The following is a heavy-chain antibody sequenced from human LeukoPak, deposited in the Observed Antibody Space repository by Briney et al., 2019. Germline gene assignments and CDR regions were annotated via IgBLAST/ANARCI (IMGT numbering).Heavy chain of an antibody. V-gene: IGHV1-69*06. CDR1: GGTFSSYA. J-gene: IGHJ6*03. D-gene: IGHD3-10*01. CDR3: ARAIRGSKIASRYYFYYMDI. CDR2: VIPIFDTT. Sequence: SVKVSCKASGGTFSSYAINWVRQAPGQGLEGMGGVIPIFDTTNYAQNFQGRVTITADKSTNTAYMELSSLRSEDTAVYYCARAIRGSKIASRYYFYYMDIWGKGTTVTVSS.